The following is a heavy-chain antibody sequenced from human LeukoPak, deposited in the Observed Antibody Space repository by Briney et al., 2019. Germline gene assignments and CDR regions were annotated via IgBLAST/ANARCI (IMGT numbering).Heavy chain of an antibody. CDR1: GFTFSTNY. CDR3: ARDLNYYDSSGYGH. V-gene: IGHV3-53*01. CDR2: IYSGGSP. J-gene: IGHJ4*02. D-gene: IGHD3-22*01. Sequence: PGGSLRLSCAASGFTFSTNYMSWVRQAPGKGLEWVSVIYSGGSPYYADSVKGRFTISGDNSKNTLYLQMNSLRAEDTAVYYCARDLNYYDSSGYGHWGQGTLVTVSS.